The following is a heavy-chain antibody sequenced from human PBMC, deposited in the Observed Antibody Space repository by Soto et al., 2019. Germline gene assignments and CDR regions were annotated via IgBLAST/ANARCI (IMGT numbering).Heavy chain of an antibody. D-gene: IGHD3-3*01. CDR2: ISGSGGST. CDR3: AKAWYHGSGYAKYYFDY. CDR1: GFTFSSYA. Sequence: EVQLLESGGGLVQPGGSLRLSCAASGFTFSSYAMSWVRQAPGKGLEWVSAISGSGGSTYYADSVKGRFTISRDNSKNTLYLQMNSLRAEDTAVYYCAKAWYHGSGYAKYYFDYWGQGTLVTVSS. J-gene: IGHJ4*02. V-gene: IGHV3-23*01.